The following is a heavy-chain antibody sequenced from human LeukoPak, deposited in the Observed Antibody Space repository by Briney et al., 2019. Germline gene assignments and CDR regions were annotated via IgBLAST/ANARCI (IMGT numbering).Heavy chain of an antibody. CDR3: ARDSHSIDIATPGGFDP. CDR2: AHSSGST. Sequence: SETLSLTCTVSGDSISSYFWSWIRQPPGKGLEWIGYAHSSGSTNCNPSLKSRVTISADASKNQFSLNLRSVTAADTAVYYCARDSHSIDIATPGGFDPWGQGTLVTVSS. V-gene: IGHV4-59*01. J-gene: IGHJ5*02. CDR1: GDSISSYF. D-gene: IGHD1-26*01.